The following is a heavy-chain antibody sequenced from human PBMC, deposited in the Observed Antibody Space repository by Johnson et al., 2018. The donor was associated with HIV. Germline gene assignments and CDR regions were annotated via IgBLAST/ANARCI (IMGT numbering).Heavy chain of an antibody. J-gene: IGHJ3*01. D-gene: IGHD3-22*01. Sequence: QVQLVESGGGVVQPGRSLRLSCAASGFTFSSYAMHWVRQAPGKGLEWVAVISYDGSNKYYAASVGGRVFISRDNSKNTLYLQMTTLTTEDTAVYHCAKARFFGERPDSLELWGQGTMVTVSS. V-gene: IGHV3-30-3*01. CDR3: AKARFFGERPDSLEL. CDR1: GFTFSSYA. CDR2: ISYDGSNK.